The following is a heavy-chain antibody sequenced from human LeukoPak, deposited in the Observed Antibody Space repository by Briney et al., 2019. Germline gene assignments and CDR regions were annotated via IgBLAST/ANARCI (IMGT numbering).Heavy chain of an antibody. CDR1: GFTFSSYG. CDR2: ISVSGGST. V-gene: IGHV3-23*01. D-gene: IGHD3-10*01. Sequence: GGSLRLSCAASGFTFSSYGMSWVRQAPGKGLEWVSDISVSGGSTHYADSVKGRFTMSRDNSKTTLYLQMNSLRPEDTAVYYCARSGFGSGSYYNGHDAFDIWGQGTLVTASS. CDR3: ARSGFGSGSYYNGHDAFDI. J-gene: IGHJ3*02.